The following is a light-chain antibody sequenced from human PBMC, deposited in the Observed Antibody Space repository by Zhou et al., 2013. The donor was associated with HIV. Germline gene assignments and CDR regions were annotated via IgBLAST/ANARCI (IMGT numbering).Light chain of an antibody. CDR3: QQRSNWPLLT. Sequence: ERVMTQSPATLSVSPGERATLSCRASQSVSSYLAWYQQKPGQAPRLLIYDASNRATGIPARFSGSGSGTDFTLTISSLEPEDFAVYYCQQRSNWPLLTFGGGTKVEIK. CDR1: QSVSSY. J-gene: IGKJ4*01. V-gene: IGKV3-11*01. CDR2: DAS.